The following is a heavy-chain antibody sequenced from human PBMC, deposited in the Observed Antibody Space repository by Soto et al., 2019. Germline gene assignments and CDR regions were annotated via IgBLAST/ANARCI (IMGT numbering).Heavy chain of an antibody. V-gene: IGHV1-24*01. J-gene: IGHJ3*02. CDR2: FDPEDGET. D-gene: IGHD3-22*01. CDR1: GYTLNELS. CDR3: ATASYDSSGYDAFDI. Sequence: QVQLVHSGAEVKKPGASVKVSCKVSGYTLNELSMHWVRQAPGKGLEWMGGFDPEDGETIYAQKFQGRVTMTEETSTDTAYMELSSLRSEDTAVYYCATASYDSSGYDAFDIWGQGTMVTVSS.